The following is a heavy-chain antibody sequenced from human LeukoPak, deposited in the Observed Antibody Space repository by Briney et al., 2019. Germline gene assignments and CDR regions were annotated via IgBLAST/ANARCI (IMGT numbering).Heavy chain of an antibody. CDR2: IKSKTDGGTT. CDR1: GFTFSSYW. CDR3: TTSSGWFMFFNY. J-gene: IGHJ4*02. V-gene: IGHV3-15*07. Sequence: PGGSLRLSCAASGFTFSSYWMNWVRQAPGKGLEWVGRIKSKTDGGTTDYAAPVKGRFTISRDDSKNTLYLQMNSLKTEDTAVYYCTTSSGWFMFFNYWGQGTLVTVSS. D-gene: IGHD6-19*01.